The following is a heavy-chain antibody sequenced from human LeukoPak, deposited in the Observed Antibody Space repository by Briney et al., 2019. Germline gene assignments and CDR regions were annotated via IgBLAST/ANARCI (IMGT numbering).Heavy chain of an antibody. V-gene: IGHV3-23*01. CDR2: INGGDYST. J-gene: IGHJ4*02. CDR3: ARGAGDDTSGSRMKGAFDY. Sequence: PGGSLRLSCAASGFTFSSSAMSWVRQAPGKGLQWLSSINGGDYSTYYADSVKGRFTISRHIPRNPLFLQMNSLRAEDTAVYYCARGAGDDTSGSRMKGAFDYWRQGTLVTVSS. CDR1: GFTFSSSA. D-gene: IGHD3-22*01.